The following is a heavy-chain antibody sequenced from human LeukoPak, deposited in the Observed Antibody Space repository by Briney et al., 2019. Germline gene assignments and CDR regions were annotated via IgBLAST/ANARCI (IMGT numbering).Heavy chain of an antibody. J-gene: IGHJ3*02. CDR2: INDSGST. Sequence: SETLSLTCAVYGGSFSGYYWSWIRQPPGKGLEWIGEINDSGSTNYNPSLKSRVTISVDTSKSQFSLKLSSVTAADTAVYYCARGVIMGAFDIWGQGTMVTVSS. CDR1: GGSFSGYY. V-gene: IGHV4-34*01. D-gene: IGHD3-16*02. CDR3: ARGVIMGAFDI.